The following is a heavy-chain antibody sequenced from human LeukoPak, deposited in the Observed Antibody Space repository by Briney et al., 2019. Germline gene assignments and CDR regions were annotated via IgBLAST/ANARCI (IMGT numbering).Heavy chain of an antibody. Sequence: PGGSLRLSCAASGFTFDEYAMSWVRQAPGKGLEWVSGINWNGGSTGYADSVKGRFTISRDNAKNSLYLQMNSLRAEDTALYYCARGGYLTFYYGSGSYYPDYWGQGTLVTVSS. D-gene: IGHD3-10*01. CDR3: ARGGYLTFYYGSGSYYPDY. J-gene: IGHJ4*02. CDR2: INWNGGST. V-gene: IGHV3-20*04. CDR1: GFTFDEYA.